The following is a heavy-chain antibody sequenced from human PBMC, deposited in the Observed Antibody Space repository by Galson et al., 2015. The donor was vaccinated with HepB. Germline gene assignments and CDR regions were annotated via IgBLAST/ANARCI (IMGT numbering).Heavy chain of an antibody. V-gene: IGHV3-7*01. D-gene: IGHD2-2*01. Sequence: SLRLSCAASGFTFSSYWMSWVRQAPGKGLQWVANIKQDGSEKYYVDSVKGRFTISRDNAKNSLYLQMNSLRAEDTAVYYCARGVGNCSSTSCYLFDYWGQGTLVTVSS. CDR2: IKQDGSEK. CDR3: ARGVGNCSSTSCYLFDY. CDR1: GFTFSSYW. J-gene: IGHJ4*02.